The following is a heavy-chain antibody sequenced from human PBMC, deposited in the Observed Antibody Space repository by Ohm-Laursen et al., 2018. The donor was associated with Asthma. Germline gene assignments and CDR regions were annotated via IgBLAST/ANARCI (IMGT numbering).Heavy chain of an antibody. CDR2: IYIANT. J-gene: IGHJ4*02. CDR3: VRDVVDRFDD. D-gene: IGHD2-21*01. V-gene: IGHV1-18*01. CDR1: GYSVTSYA. Sequence: PSVKVSCKVSGYSVTSYAFSWVRQAPGQRPEWMGWIYIANTNYAPKFRDRVTMTTDTSTNTLYMELRRLKSDDTAVYYCVRDVVDRFDDWGQGSLVIVSS.